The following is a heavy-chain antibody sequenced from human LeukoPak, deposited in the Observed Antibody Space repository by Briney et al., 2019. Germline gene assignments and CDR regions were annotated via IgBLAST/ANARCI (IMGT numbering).Heavy chain of an antibody. CDR3: ARDKDSGSYFIRDHYIQYMDV. CDR1: GGSINSGSYY. CDR2: FLTSGTT. Sequence: SETLSLTCTVSGGSINSGSYYRSWIRQPAGKGLEWIGRFLTSGTTNYNPSLKSRVSISVDTSKNQFSLNLSSVTAADTAVYYCARDKDSGSYFIRDHYIQYMDVWGKGTTVSISS. J-gene: IGHJ6*03. V-gene: IGHV4-61*02. D-gene: IGHD3-10*01.